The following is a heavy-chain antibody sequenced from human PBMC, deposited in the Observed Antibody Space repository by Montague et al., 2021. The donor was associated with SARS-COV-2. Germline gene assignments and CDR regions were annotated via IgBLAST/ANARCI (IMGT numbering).Heavy chain of an antibody. Sequence: KYNPSLTSRVTISVDTSKNQFSLKLSSVTAADTAVYYCARDPWRITIFGVVTRYGMDVWGQGTTVTVS. CDR3: ARDPWRITIFGVVTRYGMDV. V-gene: IGHV4-59*01. D-gene: IGHD3-3*01. J-gene: IGHJ6*02.